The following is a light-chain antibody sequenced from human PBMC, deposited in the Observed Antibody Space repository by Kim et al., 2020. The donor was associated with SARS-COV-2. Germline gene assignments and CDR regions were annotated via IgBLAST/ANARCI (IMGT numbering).Light chain of an antibody. Sequence: SYELTQPPSVSVSPGQTASITCSGDKLGDKYACWYQQKPGQSPVLVIYQDNKRPSGIPERFSGSNSGNTATLTISGTQAMDEADYYCQAWDDSTGVFGTG. J-gene: IGLJ1*01. V-gene: IGLV3-1*01. CDR3: QAWDDSTGV. CDR1: KLGDKY. CDR2: QDN.